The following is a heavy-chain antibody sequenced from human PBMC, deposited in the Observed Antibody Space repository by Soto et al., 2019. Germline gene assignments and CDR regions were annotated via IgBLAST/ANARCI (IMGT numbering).Heavy chain of an antibody. V-gene: IGHV3-30*18. CDR2: ISYDGSNK. CDR1: GFTFSSYG. CDR3: AKPLYSSSVHDAFDI. D-gene: IGHD6-6*01. Sequence: SLRLSCAASGFTFSSYGMHWVRQAPGKGLEWVAVISYDGSNKYYADSVKGRFTISRDNSKNTLYLQMNSLRAEDTAVYYCAKPLYSSSVHDAFDIWGQGTMVTVSS. J-gene: IGHJ3*02.